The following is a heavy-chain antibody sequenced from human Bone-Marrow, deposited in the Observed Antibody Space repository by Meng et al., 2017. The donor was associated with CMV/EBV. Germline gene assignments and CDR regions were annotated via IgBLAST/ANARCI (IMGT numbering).Heavy chain of an antibody. CDR2: MTPYTGTT. V-gene: IGHV1-8*01. D-gene: IGHD3-22*01. J-gene: IGHJ4*02. CDR1: GDTFSNYD. Sequence: ASVKVSCKASGDTFSNYDIHWVRQATGQGLEWMGWMTPYTGTTGYAQKFQGRVTITRNTSISTAYMELSSLRSEDTAVYYCARGPDYYDSSGGIRFDYWGQGTLVTVSS. CDR3: ARGPDYYDSSGGIRFDY.